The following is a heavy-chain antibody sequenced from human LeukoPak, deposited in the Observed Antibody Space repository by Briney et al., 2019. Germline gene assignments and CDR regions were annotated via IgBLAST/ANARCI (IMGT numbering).Heavy chain of an antibody. Sequence: SETLSLTCTVSGGSISSTSYYWGWIRQPPGKGLEWIGEINHSGSTNYNPSLKSRVTISVDTSKNQFSLKLSSVTAADTAVYYCANRPGDYWGQGTLVTVSS. CDR1: GGSISSTSYY. CDR2: INHSGST. D-gene: IGHD1-14*01. V-gene: IGHV4-39*07. CDR3: ANRPGDY. J-gene: IGHJ4*02.